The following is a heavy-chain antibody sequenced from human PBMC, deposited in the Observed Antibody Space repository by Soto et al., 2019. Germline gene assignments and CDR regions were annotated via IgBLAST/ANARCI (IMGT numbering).Heavy chain of an antibody. V-gene: IGHV1-8*01. Sequence: SVEVCCEACGDSFTSYAINWARQATGQGLEWMGWMNPNSGNTGYAQKFQGRVTMTRNTSISTAYMELSSLRSEDTAVYYCAIGRTSYDAFDIWGQGTMVTVSS. D-gene: IGHD2-2*01. CDR1: GDSFTSYA. CDR2: MNPNSGNT. J-gene: IGHJ3*02. CDR3: AIGRTSYDAFDI.